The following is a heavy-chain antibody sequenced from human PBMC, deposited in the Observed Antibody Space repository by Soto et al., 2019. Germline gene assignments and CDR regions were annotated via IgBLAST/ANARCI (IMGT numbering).Heavy chain of an antibody. CDR3: ARDYDFWSGYLALDV. CDR1: GYTFTGYY. D-gene: IGHD3-3*01. Sequence: VASVKVSCKASGYTFTGYYMHWVRQAPGQGLEWMGWINPNSGGTNYAQKFQGWVTMTRDTSISTAYMELSRLRSDDTAVYYCARDYDFWSGYLALDVWGKGTTVTVSS. V-gene: IGHV1-2*04. J-gene: IGHJ6*04. CDR2: INPNSGGT.